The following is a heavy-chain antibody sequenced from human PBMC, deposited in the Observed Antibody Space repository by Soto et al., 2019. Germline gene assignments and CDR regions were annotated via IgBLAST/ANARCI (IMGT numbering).Heavy chain of an antibody. J-gene: IGHJ4*02. V-gene: IGHV3-21*01. CDR3: ARSSGSTLIDS. CDR2: ISSSSSYI. Sequence: GGSLRLSCAASGFTFRSYSINWVRQAPGKGLEWVSSISSSSSYIYYADSVKGRFTISRDNAKNSLYLQMNSLRAEDTAVYYCARSSGSTLIDSWGQRPLVTVSS. D-gene: IGHD6-19*01. CDR1: GFTFRSYS.